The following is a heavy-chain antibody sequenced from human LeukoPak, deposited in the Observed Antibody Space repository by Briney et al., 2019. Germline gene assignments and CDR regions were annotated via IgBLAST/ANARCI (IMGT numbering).Heavy chain of an antibody. D-gene: IGHD3-22*01. CDR3: ARDRSSGYYPDAFDI. CDR2: IYVSGST. CDR1: GGSISSYY. J-gene: IGHJ3*02. Sequence: SETLSLTCTVSGGSISSYYWSWIRQPAGKGLEWIGRIYVSGSTSYNPSLQSRVTMSVDTSKNQFSLKLTSVTAADTAVYYCARDRSSGYYPDAFDIWGQGTMVTVSS. V-gene: IGHV4-4*07.